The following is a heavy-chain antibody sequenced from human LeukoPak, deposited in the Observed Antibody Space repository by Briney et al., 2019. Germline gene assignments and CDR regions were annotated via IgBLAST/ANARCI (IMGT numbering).Heavy chain of an antibody. V-gene: IGHV4-39*01. CDR1: GGSISSSSYY. D-gene: IGHD2-2*01. J-gene: IGHJ4*02. Sequence: PSETLSLTCTVSGGSISSSSYYWGWIRQPPGKGLEWIGSIYYSGSTYYNPSLKSRVTISVDTSKNQFYLKVRSVTAADTAVYYCARQLGYCSSTSCYADKVDYWGQGTLVTVSS. CDR2: IYYSGST. CDR3: ARQLGYCSSTSCYADKVDY.